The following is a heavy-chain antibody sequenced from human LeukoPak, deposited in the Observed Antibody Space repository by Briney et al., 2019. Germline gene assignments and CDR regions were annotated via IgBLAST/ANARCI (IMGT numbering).Heavy chain of an antibody. D-gene: IGHD2-8*01. CDR1: GYSFTDYW. Sequence: GESLKISCKGSGYSFTDYWIGWVRQMPGRGLEWMGIIYPGDSDTRYSPSFQGQVTISADKSISTAYLQWSSLKASDTAIYYCARQIGYCTNAVCHRSWFDPWGQGTLVTVSS. V-gene: IGHV5-51*01. J-gene: IGHJ5*02. CDR3: ARQIGYCTNAVCHRSWFDP. CDR2: IYPGDSDT.